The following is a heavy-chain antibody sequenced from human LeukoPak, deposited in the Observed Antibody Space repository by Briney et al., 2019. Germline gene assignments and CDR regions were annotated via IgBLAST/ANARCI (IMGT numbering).Heavy chain of an antibody. CDR1: GGSISSSSYY. V-gene: IGHV4-39*07. CDR3: ARGRYSYPC. J-gene: IGHJ4*02. Sequence: PSETLSLTCTVSGGSISSSSYYWGWIRQPPGKGLEWIGNIYYSGSTYYSPSLKSRVTISVDTSKNQFSLKLSSVTAADTAVYYCARGRYSYPCWGQGTLVTVSS. D-gene: IGHD2-15*01. CDR2: IYYSGST.